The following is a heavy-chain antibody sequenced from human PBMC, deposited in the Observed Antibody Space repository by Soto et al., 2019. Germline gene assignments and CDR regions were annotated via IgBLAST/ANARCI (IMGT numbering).Heavy chain of an antibody. J-gene: IGHJ5*02. V-gene: IGHV3-33*01. CDR1: GFAFSSYG. D-gene: IGHD2-15*01. CDR2: IWYDGSNK. Sequence: QVQLVESGGGVVQPGRSLRLSCAASGFAFSSYGMHWVRQAPGKGLEWVAVIWYDGSNKYYADSVKGRFTISRDNSKNTLYLQMNSLRAEDTAVYYCARDGRSRNWFDPWGQGTLVTVSS. CDR3: ARDGRSRNWFDP.